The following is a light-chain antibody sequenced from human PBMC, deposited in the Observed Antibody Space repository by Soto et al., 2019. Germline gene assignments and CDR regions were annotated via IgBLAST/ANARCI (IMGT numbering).Light chain of an antibody. CDR1: QSINIW. CDR3: QQYNDYWT. CDR2: LAS. J-gene: IGKJ1*01. Sequence: EIQMTQSPSTLSASVGDRVTITCRASQSINIWLAWYQQKPGRAPKLLIYLASTLASGVPSRFSGSGSGTDFTLTISSLQPDDFATYYCQQYNDYWTFGQGTKVDIK. V-gene: IGKV1-5*03.